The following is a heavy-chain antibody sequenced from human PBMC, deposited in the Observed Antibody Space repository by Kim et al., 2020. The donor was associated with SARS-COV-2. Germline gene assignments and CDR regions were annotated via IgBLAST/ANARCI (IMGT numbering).Heavy chain of an antibody. D-gene: IGHD3-10*01. Sequence: ASVKVSCKASGYTFTSYYMHWVRQAPGQGLEWMGIINPSGGSTSYAQKFQGRVTMTRDTSTSTVYMELSSLRSEDTAVYYCARVLGSGSYFWRDYYYGMDVWGQGTTVTVSS. CDR3: ARVLGSGSYFWRDYYYGMDV. CDR2: INPSGGST. J-gene: IGHJ6*02. V-gene: IGHV1-46*01. CDR1: GYTFTSYY.